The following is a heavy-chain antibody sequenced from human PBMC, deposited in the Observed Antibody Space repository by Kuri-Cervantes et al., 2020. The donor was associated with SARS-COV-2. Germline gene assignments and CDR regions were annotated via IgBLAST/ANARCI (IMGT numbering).Heavy chain of an antibody. CDR2: INPSGGST. J-gene: IGHJ6*02. CDR1: GYTFTSYY. V-gene: IGHV1-46*01. Sequence: ASVKVSCKASGYTFTSYYMHWVRQAPGQGLEWMGIINPSGGSTSYAQKFQGRVTMTRDTSTSTVYMELSSLRSEDTAVYYCAREGSGYGDYVNYYYYGMDVWGQGTTVTVSS. CDR3: AREGSGYGDYVNYYYYGMDV. D-gene: IGHD4-17*01.